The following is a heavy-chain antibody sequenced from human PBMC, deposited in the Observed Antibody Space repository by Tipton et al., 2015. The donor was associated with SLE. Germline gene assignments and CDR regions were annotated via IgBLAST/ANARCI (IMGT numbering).Heavy chain of an antibody. CDR1: GGSISSYY. J-gene: IGHJ1*01. Sequence: TLSLTCTVSGGSISSYYWSWIRQPAGKGLEWIGSIYYSGSTYYNPSLKSRVTISVDTSKNQFSLKLSSVTAADTAVYYCARRGYSSVFQHWGQGTLVTVSS. CDR3: ARRGYSSVFQH. CDR2: IYYSGST. V-gene: IGHV4-59*05. D-gene: IGHD6-25*01.